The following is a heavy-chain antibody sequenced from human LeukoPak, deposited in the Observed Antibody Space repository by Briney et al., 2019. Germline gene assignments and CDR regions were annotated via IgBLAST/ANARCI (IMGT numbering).Heavy chain of an antibody. CDR2: ISARSSL. CDR3: ARVGAGWSRNY. V-gene: IGHV3-69-1*01. D-gene: IGHD6-19*01. CDR1: GFTFSDYS. Sequence: GGSLRLSCVASGFTFSDYSMSGVRQAPGKGLEWASSISARSSLYYADSVKGRFTISRDNARNSLYLQMNGLRAEDTAVYYCARVGAGWSRNYSGQGTLVTVSS. J-gene: IGHJ4*02.